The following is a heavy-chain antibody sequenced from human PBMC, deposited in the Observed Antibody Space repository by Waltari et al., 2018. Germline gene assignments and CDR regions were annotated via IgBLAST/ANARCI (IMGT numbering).Heavy chain of an antibody. CDR2: IKNNGDT. CDR3: ARGWQNSGTNDL. D-gene: IGHD3-10*01. Sequence: QLPPQQWGAGVVKPSETLSLTCAVYGSFTGYYWSWIRQPPGKGLGWLGQIKNNGDTSYKTSLKSRVTISADTSKNQVSLRLTSVTAADTAVYYCARGWQNSGTNDLWGPGSLVIVSS. J-gene: IGHJ5*02. CDR1: GSFTGYY. V-gene: IGHV4-34*01.